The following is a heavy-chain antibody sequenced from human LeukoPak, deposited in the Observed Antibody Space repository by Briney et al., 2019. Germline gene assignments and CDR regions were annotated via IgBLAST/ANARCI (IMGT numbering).Heavy chain of an antibody. CDR3: ASEIMIVAIRSTVDY. J-gene: IGHJ4*02. CDR2: IGGSGGST. CDR1: GFTFSSYA. Sequence: GGSLRLSCAASGFTFSSYAMSWVRQAPGKGLEWVSAIGGSGGSTYYADSVKGRFTISRDNSKNTLYLQMNSLRAEDTAVYYCASEIMIVAIRSTVDYWGQGTLVTVSS. V-gene: IGHV3-23*01. D-gene: IGHD3-22*01.